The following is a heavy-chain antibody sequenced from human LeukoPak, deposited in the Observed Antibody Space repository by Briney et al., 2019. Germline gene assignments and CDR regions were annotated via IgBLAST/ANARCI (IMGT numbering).Heavy chain of an antibody. CDR1: GGSISSTSYF. CDR2: IYYSGIT. J-gene: IGHJ6*03. D-gene: IGHD3-22*01. CDR3: ARHQNPLAPAGYSSLFDYYYYMDV. Sequence: SETLSLTCSVSGGSISSTSYFWGWIRQPPGKGLEWIGTIYYSGITYYNPSLKSRVTISIDTSKNQFSLKLSSVTAADTAVYYCARHQNPLAPAGYSSLFDYYYYMDVWGKGTTVTISS. V-gene: IGHV4-39*01.